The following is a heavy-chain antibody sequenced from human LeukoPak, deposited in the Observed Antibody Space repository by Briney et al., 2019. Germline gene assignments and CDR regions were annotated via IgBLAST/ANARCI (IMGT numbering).Heavy chain of an antibody. Sequence: SVKVSCKASGYTFTGYYMHWVRQAPGQGLEWMGGIIPIFGTANYAQKFQGSVTITADESTSTAYMELSSLRSEDTAVYYCARSVVTAPPNWFDPWGQGTLVTVSS. CDR3: ARSVVTAPPNWFDP. J-gene: IGHJ5*02. CDR2: IIPIFGTA. CDR1: GYTFTGYY. D-gene: IGHD2-21*02. V-gene: IGHV1-69*13.